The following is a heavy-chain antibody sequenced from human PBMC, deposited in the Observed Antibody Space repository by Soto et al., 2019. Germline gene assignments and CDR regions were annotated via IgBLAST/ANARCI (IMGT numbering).Heavy chain of an antibody. V-gene: IGHV3-21*01. CDR1: GFTFSRYS. CDR2: ISSPTNYI. Sequence: VQLVASGAGLVRPGGSLRLSCAASGFTFSRYSMNLVRQAPGKGLEWVSSISSPTNYIYYADSMKGLFTVSRDNAKNSVYLDMHSLSAEDTAVYYCARESEDLTSNFDYWGQGTLGTVSA. CDR3: ARESEDLTSNFDY. J-gene: IGHJ4*02.